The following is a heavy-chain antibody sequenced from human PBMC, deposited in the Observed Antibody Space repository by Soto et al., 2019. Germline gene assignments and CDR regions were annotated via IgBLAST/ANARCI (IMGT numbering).Heavy chain of an antibody. Sequence: QVQLQESGPGLVKPSQTLSLTCTVSGGSISNVNXCXXXXXXXPDKGLEWIGHIYDGGSTYNNPSLRSRLTIDTSKNQFXLXLSSVSAADXAVYXCTRGPSGDKVDYWGQGILVTVSS. D-gene: IGHD7-27*01. CDR3: TRGPSGDKVDY. CDR2: IYDGGST. J-gene: IGHJ4*02. CDR1: GGSISNVNXC. V-gene: IGHV4-30-4*01.